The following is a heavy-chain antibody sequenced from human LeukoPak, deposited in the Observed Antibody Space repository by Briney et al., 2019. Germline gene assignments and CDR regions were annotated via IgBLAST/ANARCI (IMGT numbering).Heavy chain of an antibody. CDR3: AREVRDWTNRYYFDY. D-gene: IGHD1/OR15-1a*01. V-gene: IGHV1-18*01. J-gene: IGHJ4*02. CDR2: ISAYNGNT. Sequence: ASVKVSCKASGYTFTSYGISWVRQAPGQGLEWMGWISAYNGNTNYAQKLQGRVTMTTDTSTSTAYMELRSLRSDDTAAYYCAREVRDWTNRYYFDYWGQGTLVTVSS. CDR1: GYTFTSYG.